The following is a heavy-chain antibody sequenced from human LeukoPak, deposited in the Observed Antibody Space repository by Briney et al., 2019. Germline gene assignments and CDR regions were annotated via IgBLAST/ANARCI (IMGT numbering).Heavy chain of an antibody. J-gene: IGHJ4*02. CDR3: TRGAGTSWFDY. CDR2: MNPNSGVT. D-gene: IGHD2-2*01. V-gene: IGHV1-2*02. CDR1: GYTFTVNY. Sequence: ASVKVSCKPSGYTFTVNYLHWVRQAPGQGLEWVGWMNPNSGVTVYAQNFQGRVTMTRDTSISTAYMELSSLTSDYTAVYYCTRGAGTSWFDYWGQGSLVTVSS.